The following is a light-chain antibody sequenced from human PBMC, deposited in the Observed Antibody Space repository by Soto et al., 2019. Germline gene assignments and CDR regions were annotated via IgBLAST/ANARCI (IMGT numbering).Light chain of an antibody. J-gene: IGKJ1*01. CDR1: ESVTDY. CDR2: DVS. Sequence: EIVFTLSSATLSLSPAGGGTLSPMYSESVTDYLAWYQQKPGQAPRLLVYDVSNRAAGIPTRFSGGGSGTDFTLTISNVEPEDFAVYYCQQRSDWPWTFGQGTKVDIK. CDR3: QQRSDWPWT. V-gene: IGKV3-11*01.